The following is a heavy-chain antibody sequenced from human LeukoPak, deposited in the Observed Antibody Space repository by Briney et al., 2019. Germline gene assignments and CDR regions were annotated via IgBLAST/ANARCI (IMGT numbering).Heavy chain of an antibody. D-gene: IGHD4-17*01. J-gene: IGHJ6*03. CDR1: GDSVSSYY. Sequence: SQTLSPTCSVSGDSVSSYYCSWIRQPPGKGLEWIGYISSGNTNYNPSLKSRVTISVDTSKNQFSLSLNSVTAADTAVYYCARIDYGDYNFYYYYMDVWGKGTTVTVSS. CDR3: ARIDYGDYNFYYYYMDV. V-gene: IGHV4-59*02. CDR2: ISSGNT.